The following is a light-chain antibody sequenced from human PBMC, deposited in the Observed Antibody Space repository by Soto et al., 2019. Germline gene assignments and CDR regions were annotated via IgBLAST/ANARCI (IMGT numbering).Light chain of an antibody. Sequence: QSVLTQPTSVSGAPGQRVTISCTGSSSNIGAGYDVHWYQQLPGTAPKLLIYGNSNRPSGVPDRFSGSKSGISASLAITGLQADDEADYFCQSYDTMLSGPGVFGGGTKLTVL. CDR3: QSYDTMLSGPGV. V-gene: IGLV1-40*01. CDR2: GNS. CDR1: SSNIGAGYD. J-gene: IGLJ2*01.